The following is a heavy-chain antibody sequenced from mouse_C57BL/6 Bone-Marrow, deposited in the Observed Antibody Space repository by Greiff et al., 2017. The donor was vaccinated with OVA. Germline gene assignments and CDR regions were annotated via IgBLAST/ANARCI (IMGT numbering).Heavy chain of an antibody. CDR2: IYPGDGDT. V-gene: IGHV1-80*01. CDR3: ASRGWLLLYYFDY. D-gene: IGHD2-3*01. Sequence: QVQLKESGAELVKPGASVKISCKASGYAFSSYWMNWVKQRPGKGLEWIGQIYPGDGDTNYNGKFKGKATLTADKSSSTAYMQLSSLTSEDSAVYFCASRGWLLLYYFDYWGQGTTLTVSS. CDR1: GYAFSSYW. J-gene: IGHJ2*01.